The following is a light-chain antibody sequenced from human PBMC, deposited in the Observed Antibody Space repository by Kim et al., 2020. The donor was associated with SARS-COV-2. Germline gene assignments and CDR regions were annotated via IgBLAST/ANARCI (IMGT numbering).Light chain of an antibody. Sequence: SALVGDRVTLTCRASQGISTYLAWFQQKPGSAPKSLIYGAFGLQSGVPSRFSGGGSGTDFTLTITGLQPEDFATYYCQQYNLYPYTFGQGTRLEI. CDR3: QQYNLYPYT. J-gene: IGKJ2*01. CDR2: GAF. V-gene: IGKV1-16*01. CDR1: QGISTY.